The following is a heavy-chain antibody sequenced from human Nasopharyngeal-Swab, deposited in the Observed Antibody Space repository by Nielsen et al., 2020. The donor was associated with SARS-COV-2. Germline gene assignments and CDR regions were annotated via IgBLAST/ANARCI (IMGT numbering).Heavy chain of an antibody. Sequence: GESLKISCAASGFTFSSYAMSWVRQAPRKGLEWVSAISGSGGSTYYADSVKGRFTISRDNSKNTLYLQMNSLRAEDTAVYYCAKGTGGYQLLYFDYWGQGTLVTVSS. J-gene: IGHJ4*02. CDR2: ISGSGGST. D-gene: IGHD2-2*01. CDR1: GFTFSSYA. V-gene: IGHV3-23*01. CDR3: AKGTGGYQLLYFDY.